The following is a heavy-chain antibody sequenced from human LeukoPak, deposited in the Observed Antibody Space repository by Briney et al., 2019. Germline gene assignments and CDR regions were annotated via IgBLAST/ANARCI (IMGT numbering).Heavy chain of an antibody. CDR3: ARLAGGSYSDY. V-gene: IGHV3-64*01. CDR2: ISYNGGST. J-gene: IGHJ4*02. CDR1: GFTFSNAW. D-gene: IGHD1-26*01. Sequence: GGSLRLSCAASGFTFSNAWMTWVRQAPGKGLEYVSSISYNGGSTYYANSVKGRFTISRDNSKNTLYLQMGSLRAEDMAVYYCARLAGGSYSDYWGQGTLVTVSS.